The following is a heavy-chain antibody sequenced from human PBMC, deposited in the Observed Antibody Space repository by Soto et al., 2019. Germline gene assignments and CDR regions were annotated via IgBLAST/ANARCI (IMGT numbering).Heavy chain of an antibody. CDR2: ICASDYDT. CDR3: ARHTGNPYGSSSASFDY. J-gene: IGHJ4*02. V-gene: IGHV5-51*01. CDR1: GYSVTSYG. D-gene: IGHD6-6*01. Sequence: GDSRKIACKGSGYSVTSYGIGWVRQMPGKGLEWMGSICASDYDTKYSRSFQGQGTISADKSISNAYPNLSGLQTPATAQHCCARHTGNPYGSSSASFDYWGQGARVTVSS.